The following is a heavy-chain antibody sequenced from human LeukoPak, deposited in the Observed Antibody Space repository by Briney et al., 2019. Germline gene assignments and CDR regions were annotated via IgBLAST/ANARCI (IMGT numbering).Heavy chain of an antibody. J-gene: IGHJ3*02. CDR3: ARIRDGYNDAYDI. Sequence: ASVKVSCKASGGTFSRYPISWVRQAPGQVLEWMGLINPDGGNTNYAQNFQGRVTLTRDTSTSTVYMELSSLRSEDTAIYYCARIRDGYNDAYDIWGQGTVVTVPS. V-gene: IGHV1-46*01. CDR1: GGTFSRYP. CDR2: INPDGGNT. D-gene: IGHD5-24*01.